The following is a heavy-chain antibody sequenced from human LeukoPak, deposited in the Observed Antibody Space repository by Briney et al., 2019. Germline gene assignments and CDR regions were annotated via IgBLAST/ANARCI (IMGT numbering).Heavy chain of an antibody. V-gene: IGHV3-30*18. CDR3: AEDREQWLALGFFDY. CDR2: ISYDGSNK. Sequence: LPGRSLRLSCAASGFTFSSYGMHWVRQAPGKGLEWVAVISYDGSNKYYADSVKGRFTISRDNSKNTLYLQMNSLRAEDTAVYYCAEDREQWLALGFFDYWGQGTLVTVSS. J-gene: IGHJ4*02. CDR1: GFTFSSYG. D-gene: IGHD6-19*01.